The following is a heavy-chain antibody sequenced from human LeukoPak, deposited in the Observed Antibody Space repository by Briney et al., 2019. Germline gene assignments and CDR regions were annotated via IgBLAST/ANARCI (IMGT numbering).Heavy chain of an antibody. CDR2: IYSGGST. CDR1: GFIVSSNY. V-gene: IGHV3-53*01. D-gene: IGHD6-19*01. Sequence: GGSLRLSCAASGFIVSSNYMSWVRQAPGKGLEWVSVIYSGGSTYYADSVKGRFTISRDNSKNTLYLQMNSLRAEDTAVYYCARVSSGWRYFDYWGQGTLVTVSS. J-gene: IGHJ4*02. CDR3: ARVSSGWRYFDY.